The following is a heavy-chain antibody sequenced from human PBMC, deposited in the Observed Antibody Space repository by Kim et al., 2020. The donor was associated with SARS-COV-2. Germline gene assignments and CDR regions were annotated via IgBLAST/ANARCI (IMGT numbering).Heavy chain of an antibody. Sequence: NPSLKSRVTISVDTSKNQFSLKLSSVTAADTAVYYCARPRSYGSGSYNDYWGQGTLVTVSS. V-gene: IGHV4-39*01. CDR3: ARPRSYGSGSYNDY. J-gene: IGHJ4*02. D-gene: IGHD3-10*01.